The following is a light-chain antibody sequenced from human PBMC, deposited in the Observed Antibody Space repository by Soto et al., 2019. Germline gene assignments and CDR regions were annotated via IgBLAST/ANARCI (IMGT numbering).Light chain of an antibody. J-gene: IGLJ3*02. Sequence: SYELTQPPSVSVSPGQTARITCSGDALPKQYAYWYQQKPGLAPVLVIYKDSERPSGIPERFSGSSSGTTVTLTISGVQAEDEADYYCQSGDASGTPWVFGGGTKLTVL. CDR1: ALPKQY. CDR3: QSGDASGTPWV. V-gene: IGLV3-25*03. CDR2: KDS.